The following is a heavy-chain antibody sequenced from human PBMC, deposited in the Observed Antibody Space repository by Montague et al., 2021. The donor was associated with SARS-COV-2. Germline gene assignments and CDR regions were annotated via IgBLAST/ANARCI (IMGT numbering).Heavy chain of an antibody. CDR3: GLGRGFAVGSHYYYSYGLDV. D-gene: IGHD1-26*01. J-gene: IGHJ6*02. Sequence: SETLSLTCTVSGGSIRSSSHFWGWFRQPPGQRLEWIGTISYSGSTYYNPSLKSRVIISADTSKNQFSLNLRSVTAADTAVYFCGLGRGFAVGSHYYYSYGLDVWGQGTTVTVSS. V-gene: IGHV4-39*07. CDR2: ISYSGST. CDR1: GGSIRSSSHF.